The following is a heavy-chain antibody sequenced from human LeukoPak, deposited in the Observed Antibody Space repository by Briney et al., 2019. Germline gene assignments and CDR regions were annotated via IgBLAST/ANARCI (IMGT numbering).Heavy chain of an antibody. J-gene: IGHJ4*02. CDR3: ATSPLFDGYYNFDY. Sequence: ASVKVSCKVSGYTLTELSMHWVRQAPGKGLEWMGGFEPEDGETIYAQKFQGRVTMTEDTSTDTAYMELSSLRSEDTAVYYCATSPLFDGYYNFDYWGQGTLVTVSS. V-gene: IGHV1-24*01. CDR2: FEPEDGET. CDR1: GYTLTELS. D-gene: IGHD3-22*01.